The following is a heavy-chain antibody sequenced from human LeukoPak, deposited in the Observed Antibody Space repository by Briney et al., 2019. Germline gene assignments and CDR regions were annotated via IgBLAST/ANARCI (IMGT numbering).Heavy chain of an antibody. CDR1: GFTFSSYW. V-gene: IGHV3-7*01. J-gene: IGHJ6*03. Sequence: GGSLRLSCAVSGFTFSSYWMSWVRQAPGKGLEWVANIKQDGSEKYYVDSVKGRFTISRDNAKNSLYLQMNSLRAEDTAVYYCARDITIFGVVIDYYYYYMDVWGKGTTVTVSS. CDR3: ARDITIFGVVIDYYYYYMDV. D-gene: IGHD3-3*01. CDR2: IKQDGSEK.